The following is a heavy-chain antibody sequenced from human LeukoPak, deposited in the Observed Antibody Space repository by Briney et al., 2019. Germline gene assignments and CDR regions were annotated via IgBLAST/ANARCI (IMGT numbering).Heavy chain of an antibody. CDR2: ISSSGSTI. J-gene: IGHJ6*02. CDR3: AKDQSYSSTWYRGMDV. Sequence: PGGSLRLSCAASGFTFSDYYMSWIRQAPGKGLEWISYISSSGSTIYYADSVKGRFTISRDNSKNTLYLQMNSLRAEDTAVYYCAKDQSYSSTWYRGMDVWGQGTTVTVSS. CDR1: GFTFSDYY. D-gene: IGHD6-13*01. V-gene: IGHV3-11*01.